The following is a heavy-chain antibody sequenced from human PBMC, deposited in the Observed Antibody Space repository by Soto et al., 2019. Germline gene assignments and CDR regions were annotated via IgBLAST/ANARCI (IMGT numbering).Heavy chain of an antibody. CDR3: ARDTGYCSSTSCLYYFDY. D-gene: IGHD2-2*01. V-gene: IGHV1-46*01. CDR1: GYTFTSYY. J-gene: IGHJ4*02. Sequence: ASVKVSCKASGYTFTSYYMHWVRQAPGQGLEWMGIINPSGGSTSYAQKFQGRVTMTRDTSTSTVYMELSSLRSEDTAVYYCARDTGYCSSTSCLYYFDYWGQGTLVTVSS. CDR2: INPSGGST.